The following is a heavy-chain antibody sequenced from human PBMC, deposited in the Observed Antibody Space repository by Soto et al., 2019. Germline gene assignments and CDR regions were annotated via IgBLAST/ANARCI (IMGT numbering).Heavy chain of an antibody. CDR1: GFSLTTSGVG. V-gene: IGHV2-5*01. CDR3: AHKPHYQLLPLFDF. CDR2: IYWNDDK. J-gene: IGHJ4*02. D-gene: IGHD2-2*01. Sequence: QITLKESGPTLVKPTQTLTLTCTFSGFSLTTSGVGVGWIRQPPGKALEWLALIYWNDDKRYSPSLRSRLTITKDTSKNQVVLTMTNIDPVDTATYYCAHKPHYQLLPLFDFWCPGTLVTVSS.